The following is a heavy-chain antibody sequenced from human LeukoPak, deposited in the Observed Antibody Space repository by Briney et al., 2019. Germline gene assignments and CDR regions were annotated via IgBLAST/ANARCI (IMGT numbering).Heavy chain of an antibody. D-gene: IGHD3-3*01. CDR2: INHSGST. J-gene: IGHJ5*02. Sequence: PSETLSLTCAVYGGSFSGYYWSWIRQPPGKGLEWIGEINHSGSTSYNPSLKSRVTISVDTSKNQFSLKLSSVTAADTAVYYCARLRFLEWLEFDPWGQGTLVTVSS. CDR3: ARLRFLEWLEFDP. CDR1: GGSFSGYY. V-gene: IGHV4-34*01.